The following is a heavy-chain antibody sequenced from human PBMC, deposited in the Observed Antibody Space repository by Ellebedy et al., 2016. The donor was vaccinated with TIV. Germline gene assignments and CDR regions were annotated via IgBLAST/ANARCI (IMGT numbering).Heavy chain of an antibody. CDR2: ISSRSGTI. J-gene: IGHJ4*02. V-gene: IGHV3-48*01. D-gene: IGHD2-21*02. Sequence: GGSLRLSXAASGFSFSIYSMNWVRQAPGKGLEWVSYISSRSGTIYYADSVKGRFTISRDNAKNSLFLQMNSLRAEDTAVYYCARDRHLVVTAILDYWGQGTLVTVSS. CDR3: ARDRHLVVTAILDY. CDR1: GFSFSIYS.